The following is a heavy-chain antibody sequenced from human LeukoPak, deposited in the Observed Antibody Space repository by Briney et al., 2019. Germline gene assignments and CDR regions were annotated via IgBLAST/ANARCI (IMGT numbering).Heavy chain of an antibody. V-gene: IGHV5-51*01. CDR1: GYSFTSYW. Sequence: GESLKISCKGSGYSFTSYWIGWVRQMPGKGLEWMGIIYPGDSDTRYSPSFQGQVTISADKSISTAYLQWSSLKASDTAMYYCAGLVLAGQSIAAAIPASLYWFDPWGQGTLVTVSS. CDR2: IYPGDSDT. CDR3: AGLVLAGQSIAAAIPASLYWFDP. D-gene: IGHD2-2*02. J-gene: IGHJ5*02.